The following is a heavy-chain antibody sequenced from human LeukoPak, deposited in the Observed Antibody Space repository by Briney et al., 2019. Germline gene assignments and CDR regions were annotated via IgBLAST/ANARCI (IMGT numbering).Heavy chain of an antibody. J-gene: IGHJ4*02. CDR3: ASLWDSSSSRHFDY. CDR1: GFTFSTYW. D-gene: IGHD6-6*01. V-gene: IGHV3-74*01. CDR2: INSDEINT. Sequence: GGSLRLSCAASGFTFSTYWMHCVRQAPGKGLVWVSHINSDEINTNYADSVKGRFTISRDNAKNTLYLQMNNLRAEDTAVYFCASLWDSSSSRHFDYWGQGTLVTVSS.